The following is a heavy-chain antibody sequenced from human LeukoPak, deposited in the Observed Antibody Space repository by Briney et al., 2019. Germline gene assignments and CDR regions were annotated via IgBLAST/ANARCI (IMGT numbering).Heavy chain of an antibody. J-gene: IGHJ4*02. D-gene: IGHD3-22*01. CDR3: AREGTSSGYSS. Sequence: SVKVSCKASGYTFTGYYMHWVRQAPGQGLEWMGWINPNSGGTNYAQTFQGRVTMTRDTSISTAYMELSRLRSDDTAVYYCAREGTSSGYSSWGQGTLVTVSS. CDR2: INPNSGGT. V-gene: IGHV1-2*02. CDR1: GYTFTGYY.